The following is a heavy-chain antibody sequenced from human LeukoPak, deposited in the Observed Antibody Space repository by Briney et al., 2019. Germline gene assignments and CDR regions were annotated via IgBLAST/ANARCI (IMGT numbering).Heavy chain of an antibody. J-gene: IGHJ4*02. V-gene: IGHV4-30-4*01. D-gene: IGHD4-17*01. Sequence: SQTLSLTCTVSGGSISSGDYYWSWIRQPPGKGLEWIGYIYYSGSTYCNPSLKSRVTISVDTSKNQFSLKLSSVTAADTAVYYCARVGMTTVTSFDYWGQGTLVTVSS. CDR2: IYYSGST. CDR3: ARVGMTTVTSFDY. CDR1: GGSISSGDYY.